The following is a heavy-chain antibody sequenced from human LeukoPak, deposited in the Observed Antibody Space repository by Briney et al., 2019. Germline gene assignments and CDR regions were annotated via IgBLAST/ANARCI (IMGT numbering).Heavy chain of an antibody. CDR3: ARRDDRSGYWRFDP. CDR1: GDSISSYY. J-gene: IGHJ5*02. CDR2: IHYSGSS. D-gene: IGHD3-22*01. V-gene: IGHV4-59*08. Sequence: SETLYLTCTVSGDSISSYYWSWIRQPPGKGLEWIGYIHYSGSSNYNPSLKSRVTISVDTSKNQFSLKLTSVTAADTAVYYCARRDDRSGYWRFDPWGEGTLVTVSS.